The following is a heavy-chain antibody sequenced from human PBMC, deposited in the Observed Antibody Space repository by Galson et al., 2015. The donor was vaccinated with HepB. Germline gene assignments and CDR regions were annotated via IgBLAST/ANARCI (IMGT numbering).Heavy chain of an antibody. CDR2: ISDGGTNT. V-gene: IGHV3-23*01. CDR3: AKDWYYYGSGSYYPFDY. CDR1: GFTFSNYA. D-gene: IGHD3-10*01. J-gene: IGHJ4*02. Sequence: LRLSCAASGFTFSNYAMSWVRQAPGKGLEWVSGISDGGTNTYYADSVKGRFTISRDNSKNTLYLQMNSLRAEDTAVYYCAKDWYYYGSGSYYPFDYWGQGTLVTVSS.